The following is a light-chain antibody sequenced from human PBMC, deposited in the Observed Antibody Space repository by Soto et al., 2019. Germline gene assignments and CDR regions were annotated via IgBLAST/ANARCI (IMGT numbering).Light chain of an antibody. CDR2: GAS. CDR3: QQYDNWPRT. Sequence: EIVMTQSPATLSVSPGERATLSCRASQSVSSNLAWYQQKPGQAPRLLIYGASTRDTGIPARFSGSGSGTEFTLTISSLQSEDFAVYYCQQYDNWPRTFGQGTKLEIK. CDR1: QSVSSN. V-gene: IGKV3-15*01. J-gene: IGKJ2*01.